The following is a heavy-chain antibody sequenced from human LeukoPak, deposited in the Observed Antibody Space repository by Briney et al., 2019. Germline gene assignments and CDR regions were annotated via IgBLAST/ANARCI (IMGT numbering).Heavy chain of an antibody. Sequence: PSETLSLTCTVSGGSISSYYWSWIRQPPGKGLEWIGYIYYSGSTNYNPSLKSRVTISVDTSKNQFSLKLSSVTAADTAVYYCASFISTWYSSGWYPEYFQHWGQGTLVTVSS. V-gene: IGHV4-59*01. CDR1: GGSISSYY. CDR3: ASFISTWYSSGWYPEYFQH. J-gene: IGHJ1*01. D-gene: IGHD6-19*01. CDR2: IYYSGST.